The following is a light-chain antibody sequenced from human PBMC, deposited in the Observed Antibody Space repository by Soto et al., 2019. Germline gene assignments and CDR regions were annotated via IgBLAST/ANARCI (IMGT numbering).Light chain of an antibody. CDR2: KAT. CDR3: QQYNRYST. Sequence: DIQMTQSPSTLSASVGDRVTITCRASQSISSWLAGYQQKPGKAPKLLIYKATSLESGVPSRLSGSGSGTEFTLTISSLQPDDFATYYCQQYNRYSTVGQGPQVEIK. CDR1: QSISSW. V-gene: IGKV1-5*03. J-gene: IGKJ1*01.